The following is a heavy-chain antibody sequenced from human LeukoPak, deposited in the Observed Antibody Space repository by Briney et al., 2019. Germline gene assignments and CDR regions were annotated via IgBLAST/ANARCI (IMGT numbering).Heavy chain of an antibody. J-gene: IGHJ4*02. CDR1: GFTFSSHA. CDR2: MRGSGGST. CDR3: AKVAKYYYGSETYYFFEH. V-gene: IGHV3-23*01. D-gene: IGHD3-10*01. Sequence: GGSLRLSCAGSGFTFSSHAMSWVRQAPGKGLEWVSAMRGSGGSTYYADSVKGRFTLSRDNSKNTLYLQMNSLRVEDTAVYYCAKVAKYYYGSETYYFFEHWGQGTPVTASS.